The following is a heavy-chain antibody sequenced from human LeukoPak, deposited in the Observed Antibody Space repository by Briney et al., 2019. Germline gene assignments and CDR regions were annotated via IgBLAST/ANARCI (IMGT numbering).Heavy chain of an antibody. CDR2: INPNSGGT. V-gene: IGHV1-2*02. J-gene: IGHJ6*03. D-gene: IGHD6-13*01. CDR3: ARAGYSSSLHYSYMDV. CDR1: GYTFTGYY. Sequence: ASVKVSCKASGYTFTGYYMHWVRQAPGQGLEWMGWINPNSGGTNYAQKFQGRVTVTRDTSISTAYMELSRLRSDDTAVYYCARAGYSSSLHYSYMDVWGKGTTVTVSS.